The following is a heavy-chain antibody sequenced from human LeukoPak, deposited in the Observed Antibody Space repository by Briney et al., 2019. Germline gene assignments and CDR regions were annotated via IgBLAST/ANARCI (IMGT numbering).Heavy chain of an antibody. D-gene: IGHD1-7*01. CDR2: IYYSGST. V-gene: IGHV4-59*01. J-gene: IGHJ4*02. Sequence: YPSETLSLTCAVYGGSFSGYYWSWIRQPPGKGLEWIGYIYYSGSTNYNPSLKSRVTISVDTSKNQFSLKLSSVTAADTAVYYCAREGTGTTSGFDYWGQGTLVTVSS. CDR1: GGSFSGYY. CDR3: AREGTGTTSGFDY.